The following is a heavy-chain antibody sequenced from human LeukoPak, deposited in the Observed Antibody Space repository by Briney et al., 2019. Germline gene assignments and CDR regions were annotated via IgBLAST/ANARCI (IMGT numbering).Heavy chain of an antibody. CDR3: ASGSPAGDY. V-gene: IGHV3-21*01. CDR1: GFSFSSYS. CDR2: ISSSKSYI. Sequence: GGSLRLSCAASGFSFSSYSMNWVRQAPGKGLEWDSSISSSKSYIFYADSVKGRFTISRDNAKNSLYLEMTSLRAEDTAVYYCASGSPAGDYWGQGTLVTVSS. J-gene: IGHJ4*02. D-gene: IGHD1-26*01.